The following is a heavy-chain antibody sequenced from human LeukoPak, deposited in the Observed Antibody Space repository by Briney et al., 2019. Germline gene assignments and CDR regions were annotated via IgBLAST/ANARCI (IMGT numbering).Heavy chain of an antibody. Sequence: GESLRISCKGSGYSFTSYWIIWVGQMPGKGLEWMGRIDPSGSYTNYSPSFQGHVTISADKSISTAYLQWRSLKASDTAMYYCASLFRDDVFDIWGQGTMVTVSS. CDR2: IDPSGSYT. CDR3: ASLFRDDVFDI. V-gene: IGHV5-10-1*01. J-gene: IGHJ3*02. CDR1: GYSFTSYW.